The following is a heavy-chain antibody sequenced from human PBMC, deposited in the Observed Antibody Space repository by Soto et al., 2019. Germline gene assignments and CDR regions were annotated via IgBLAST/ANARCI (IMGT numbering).Heavy chain of an antibody. CDR2: IHYSGST. CDR1: GGSISSYY. CDR3: EIGHYDFWSGYFATIDY. Sequence: SETLSLTCTVSGGSISSYYWSWIRQPPGKGLEWIGYIHYSGSTKYNPSLKSRVTISADTSKNQFSLKLSSVTAADTAVYYCEIGHYDFWSGYFATIDYWGQGTLVNVSS. V-gene: IGHV4-59*08. J-gene: IGHJ4*02. D-gene: IGHD3-3*01.